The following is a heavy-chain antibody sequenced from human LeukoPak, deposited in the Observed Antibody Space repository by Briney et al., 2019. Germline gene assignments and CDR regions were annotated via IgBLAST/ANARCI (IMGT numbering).Heavy chain of an antibody. J-gene: IGHJ4*02. D-gene: IGHD3-3*01. CDR1: GYTFTGYY. CDR3: ARDQEGITIFGVVTSPCDY. Sequence: ASVKVSCKASGYTFTGYYIHWVRQAPGQGLEWMGRINPNSGGTNYAQKFQGRVTMTRDTSISTAYMELSRLRSDDTAVYYCARDQEGITIFGVVTSPCDYWGQGTLVTVSS. CDR2: INPNSGGT. V-gene: IGHV1-2*06.